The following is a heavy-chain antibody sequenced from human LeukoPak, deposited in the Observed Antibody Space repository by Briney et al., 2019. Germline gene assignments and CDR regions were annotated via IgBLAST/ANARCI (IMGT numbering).Heavy chain of an antibody. CDR1: GGTFSSCA. CDR3: ARGDGRKMHAFDI. J-gene: IGHJ3*02. V-gene: IGHV1-69*05. Sequence: SVKVSCKASGGTFSSCAISWVRQAPGQGLEWMGRIIPIFGTANYAQKFQGRVTITTDESTSTAYMELSSLRSEDTAVYYCARGDGRKMHAFDIWGQGTMVTVSS. CDR2: IIPIFGTA. D-gene: IGHD3-16*01.